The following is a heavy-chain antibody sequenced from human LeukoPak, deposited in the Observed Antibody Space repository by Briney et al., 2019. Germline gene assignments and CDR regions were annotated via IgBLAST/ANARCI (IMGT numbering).Heavy chain of an antibody. CDR1: GFSFSDYW. J-gene: IGHJ5*02. D-gene: IGHD3-10*01. V-gene: IGHV3-7*01. Sequence: GSLRLSCAASGFSFSDYWMSWVRQAPGKGLEWVANIKKDGSEKHYVDSVKGRFTISRDNAKNSAYLQMSSLRAEDTAVYHCAKHAHGSGTSFDPWGQGTLVTVSS. CDR2: IKKDGSEK. CDR3: AKHAHGSGTSFDP.